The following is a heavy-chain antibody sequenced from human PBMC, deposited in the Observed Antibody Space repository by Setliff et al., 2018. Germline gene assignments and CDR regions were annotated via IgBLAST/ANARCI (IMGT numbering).Heavy chain of an antibody. CDR2: ISSRSTYI. V-gene: IGHV3-21*01. Sequence: GGSLRLSCAASGFNFSSYAFNWVRQAPGKGLEWVSSISSRSTYIYYADSLKGRFTISRDNAKNSLYLQMNSLRAEDTAVYYCARAGLPYAFDVWGQGTMVTVSS. CDR1: GFNFSSYA. CDR3: ARAGLPYAFDV. D-gene: IGHD2-21*02. J-gene: IGHJ3*01.